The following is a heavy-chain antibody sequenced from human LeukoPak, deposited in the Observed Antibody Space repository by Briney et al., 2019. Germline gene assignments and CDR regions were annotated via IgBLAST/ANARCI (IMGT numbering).Heavy chain of an antibody. CDR3: ARVVAGRRFDP. V-gene: IGHV4-59*01. Sequence: PSETLSLTCTVSGGSISSYHWSWIRQPPGKGLEWIGYIYYSGSTNYIPSLKSRVTISVDTSKNQFSLKVNSVTAADTAVYYCARVVAGRRFDPWGQGTLVTVSS. CDR1: GGSISSYH. D-gene: IGHD6-19*01. J-gene: IGHJ5*02. CDR2: IYYSGST.